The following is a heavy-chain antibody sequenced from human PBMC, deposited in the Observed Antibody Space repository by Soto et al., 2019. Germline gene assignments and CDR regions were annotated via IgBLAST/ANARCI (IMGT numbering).Heavy chain of an antibody. CDR2: MYSNGDT. D-gene: IGHD2-2*01. Sequence: PSETLSLTCTVSGGSITSGTYFWGWIRQAPGKGLEWIGSMYSNGDTNYKPSLKSRVTISVDTSKNQFSLKLSSVTAADTAVYYCARLGYCSSTSCYTAYYYYYYMDVWGKGTTVTVSS. J-gene: IGHJ6*03. CDR1: GGSITSGTYF. V-gene: IGHV4-39*07. CDR3: ARLGYCSSTSCYTAYYYYYYMDV.